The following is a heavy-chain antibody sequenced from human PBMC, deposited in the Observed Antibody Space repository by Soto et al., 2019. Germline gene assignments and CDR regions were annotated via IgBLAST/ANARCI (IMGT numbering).Heavy chain of an antibody. CDR2: IYYSGST. J-gene: IGHJ6*02. V-gene: IGHV4-31*03. Sequence: PSETLSLTCTVSGGSISSGGYYWSWIRQHPGKGLEWIGYIYYSGSTYYKPSLKSRVTISVDTSKNQFSLKLSSVTAADTAVYYCAISPAYCYALDVWGQGTTVTVSS. D-gene: IGHD6-25*01. CDR1: GGSISSGGYY. CDR3: AISPAYCYALDV.